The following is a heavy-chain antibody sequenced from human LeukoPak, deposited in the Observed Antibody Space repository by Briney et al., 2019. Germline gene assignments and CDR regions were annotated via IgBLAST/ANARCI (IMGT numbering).Heavy chain of an antibody. J-gene: IGHJ4*02. CDR2: FYAEDGET. V-gene: IGHV1-24*01. D-gene: IGHD6-13*01. CDR1: GDTLTDLS. CDR3: ATLAATGIGVFW. Sequence: ASVKVSCKVFGDTLTDLSMHWVRQAPGTWLDCMGRFYAEDGETVFAQKFQGRVTMTGDTSTDTPYMELRSLRSEDTAVYYCATLAATGIGVFWWGPGTLVTVSS.